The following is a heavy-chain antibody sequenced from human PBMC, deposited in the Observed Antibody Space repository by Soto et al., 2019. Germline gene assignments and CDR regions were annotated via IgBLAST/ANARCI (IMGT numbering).Heavy chain of an antibody. D-gene: IGHD3-22*01. CDR1: GFTVSTW. J-gene: IGHJ4*02. Sequence: EVQLVESGGGLVQPGGSLRLSCATSGFTVSTWIHWVRQAPGEGLVWVSRISGEGTVTDYAESVKGRFTVSRDIAKSTVFLQMNSLRAEDTAVYYCAKGHYYDNSGNWVANQAFDQWGQGNLVTVSS. CDR2: ISGEGTVT. V-gene: IGHV3-74*01. CDR3: AKGHYYDNSGNWVANQAFDQ.